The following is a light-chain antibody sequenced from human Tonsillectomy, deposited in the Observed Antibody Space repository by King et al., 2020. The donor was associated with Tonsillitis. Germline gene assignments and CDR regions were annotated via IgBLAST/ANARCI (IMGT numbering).Light chain of an antibody. J-gene: IGKJ2*01. CDR2: S. V-gene: IGKV1-5*03. Sequence: STLQSGVPSRFSGSGSGTEFTLTISSLQPDDFATYYCQGAQRNLMYTFGQG. CDR3: QGAQRNLMYT.